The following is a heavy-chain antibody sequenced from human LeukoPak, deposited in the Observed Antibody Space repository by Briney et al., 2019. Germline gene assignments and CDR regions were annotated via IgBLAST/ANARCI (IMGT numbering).Heavy chain of an antibody. Sequence: PGGSLRLSCAASGFTFSSYAMSWVRQAPGKGLDWVSAISGSGGSTYYADSVKGRFTISRDNSKNTLYLQMNSLRAEDTAVYYCAKDSHDFWSGFYYYYMDVWGKGTTVTISS. CDR1: GFTFSSYA. V-gene: IGHV3-23*01. CDR3: AKDSHDFWSGFYYYYMDV. D-gene: IGHD3-3*01. J-gene: IGHJ6*03. CDR2: ISGSGGST.